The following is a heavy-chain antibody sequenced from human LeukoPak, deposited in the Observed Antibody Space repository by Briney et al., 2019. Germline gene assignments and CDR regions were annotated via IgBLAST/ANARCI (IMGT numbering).Heavy chain of an antibody. J-gene: IGHJ6*02. CDR1: GYTFTSYD. V-gene: IGHV1-8*01. CDR2: MNPNSGNT. D-gene: IGHD3-10*01. Sequence: GASVKVSCKASGYTFTSYDINWVRQATGQGLEWMGWMNPNSGNTGYAQKFQGRVTMTRNTSISTAYMELSSLRSEDTAVHYCARVRVTMVRGVIITSSYYYYYGMDVWGQGTTVTVSS. CDR3: ARVRVTMVRGVIITSSYYYYYGMDV.